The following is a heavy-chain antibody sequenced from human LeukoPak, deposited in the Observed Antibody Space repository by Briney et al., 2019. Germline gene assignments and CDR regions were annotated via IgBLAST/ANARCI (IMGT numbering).Heavy chain of an antibody. CDR3: ARVQLYIGWSDP. CDR1: GYTFTGYY. V-gene: IGHV1-2*02. Sequence: GASVKVSCKASGYTFTGYYMHWVRQAPGQGLEWMGWINPNSGGTDYAQKLQGRVTMTTDTSTSTAYMELRSLRSDDTAIYYCARVQLYIGWSDPWGQGTLLTVSS. D-gene: IGHD2-2*01. J-gene: IGHJ5*02. CDR2: INPNSGGT.